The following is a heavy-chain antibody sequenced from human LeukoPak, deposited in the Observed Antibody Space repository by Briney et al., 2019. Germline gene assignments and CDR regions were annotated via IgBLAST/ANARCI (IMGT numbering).Heavy chain of an antibody. CDR1: VYTFTSYG. J-gene: IGHJ4*02. V-gene: IGHV1-18*01. CDR3: ASSSGTDY. D-gene: IGHD6-25*01. Sequence: ASVKVSCMASVYTFTSYGISWVRQAPGQGPEWMGWISAYNGNTNYAQKLQGRVTMTTDTSTSTAYMELRSLRPDDTAVYYCASSSGTDYWGQGTLVTVSS. CDR2: ISAYNGNT.